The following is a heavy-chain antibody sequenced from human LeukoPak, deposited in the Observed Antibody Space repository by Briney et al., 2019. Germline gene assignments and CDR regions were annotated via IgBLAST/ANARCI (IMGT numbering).Heavy chain of an antibody. CDR2: IKEDGSEK. V-gene: IGHV3-7*01. Sequence: PGGSLRLSCAASGFTFHTYWMTWVRQAPGKGLEWVANIKEDGSEKYYLDSVKGRFTISRDNAKKSLYLEMNSLRAEDTAVYYCARDDEIPFGTDSWGQGTLVTVSS. D-gene: IGHD3-16*01. CDR3: ARDDEIPFGTDS. CDR1: GFTFHTYW. J-gene: IGHJ4*02.